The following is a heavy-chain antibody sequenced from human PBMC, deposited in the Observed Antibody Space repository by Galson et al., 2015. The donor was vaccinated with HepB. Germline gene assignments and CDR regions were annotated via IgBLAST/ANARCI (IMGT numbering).Heavy chain of an antibody. CDR3: AREKVATVNWFDP. V-gene: IGHV3-48*01. CDR2: ISSSSTTI. CDR1: GFTFSGYS. D-gene: IGHD4-17*01. Sequence: SLRLSCAASGFTFSGYSLNWVRQAPGKGLEWVAYISSSSTTIYYADSVKGRFTISRDNARKSLYLQMNSLRAEDTAVYYCAREKVATVNWFDPWGQGTLVTVSS. J-gene: IGHJ5*02.